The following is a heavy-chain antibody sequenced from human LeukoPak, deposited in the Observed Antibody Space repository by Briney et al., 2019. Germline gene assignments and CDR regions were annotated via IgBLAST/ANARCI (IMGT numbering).Heavy chain of an antibody. J-gene: IGHJ4*02. CDR3: ARHVRIVDIVVVIAAIGPYDY. CDR1: GGSFSGYY. V-gene: IGHV4-34*01. CDR2: INHSGST. Sequence: SETLSLTCAVYGGSFSGYYWSWIRQPPGKGLEWIGEINHSGSTNYNPSLKSRVTISVDTSKNQFSLKLSSVTAADTAVHYCARHVRIVDIVVVIAAIGPYDYWGQGTLVTVSS. D-gene: IGHD2-15*01.